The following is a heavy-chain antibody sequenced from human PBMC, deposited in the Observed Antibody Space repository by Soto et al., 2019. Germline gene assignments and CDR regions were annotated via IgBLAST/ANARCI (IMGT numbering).Heavy chain of an antibody. J-gene: IGHJ6*02. CDR2: IIPIFGTA. D-gene: IGHD2-2*01. CDR3: ASSRYCSSTSCLTNYYYYGMDV. Sequence: SVEVSCRASGGTFSSYAISWVRQAPGQGLEWMGGIIPIFGTANYAQKFQGRVTITADKSTSTAYMELSSLRSEDTAVYYCASSRYCSSTSCLTNYYYYGMDVWGQGTTVTVSS. CDR1: GGTFSSYA. V-gene: IGHV1-69*06.